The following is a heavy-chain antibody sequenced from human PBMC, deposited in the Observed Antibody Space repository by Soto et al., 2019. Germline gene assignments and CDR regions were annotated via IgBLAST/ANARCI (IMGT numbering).Heavy chain of an antibody. CDR1: GGSISSYY. J-gene: IGHJ4*02. CDR3: TIAVLPATAPFDY. V-gene: IGHV4-59*01. Sequence: QVQLQESGPRLVKPSETLSLTCFVSGGSISSYYWNWIRQPPGKGLEWIGYIYYSGSTNYNPSLNRRVTITVTTSNIQLSLKRSSVTAADTAVYYCTIAVLPATAPFDYWGQGTLVTVSS. D-gene: IGHD2-21*02. CDR2: IYYSGST.